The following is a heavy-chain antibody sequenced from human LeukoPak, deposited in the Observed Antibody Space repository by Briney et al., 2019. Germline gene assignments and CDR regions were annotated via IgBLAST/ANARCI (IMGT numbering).Heavy chain of an antibody. CDR3: ARRAPYYYDSSGHDAFDI. CDR1: GGTFTSYA. J-gene: IGHJ3*02. V-gene: IGHV1-69*05. CDR2: IIPIFGTA. Sequence: SVKVSCKASGGTFTSYAISWVRQAPGQGLEWMGRIIPIFGTANYAQKFQGRVTITTDESTSTAYMELSSLRSEDTAVYYCARRAPYYYDSSGHDAFDIWGQGTMVTVSS. D-gene: IGHD3-22*01.